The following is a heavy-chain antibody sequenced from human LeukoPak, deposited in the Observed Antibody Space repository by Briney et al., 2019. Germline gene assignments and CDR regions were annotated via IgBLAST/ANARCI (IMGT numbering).Heavy chain of an antibody. CDR1: GFTFSSYW. J-gene: IGHJ6*02. Sequence: GGSLRLSCAASGFTFSSYWMNWARQAPGKGLEWVASINHNGNVNYYVDSVKGRFTISRDNAKNSLYLQMSNLRAEDTAVYFXXRGGGLDVWGQGATVTVSS. V-gene: IGHV3-7*03. CDR2: INHNGNVN. CDR3: XRGGGLDV. D-gene: IGHD3-16*01.